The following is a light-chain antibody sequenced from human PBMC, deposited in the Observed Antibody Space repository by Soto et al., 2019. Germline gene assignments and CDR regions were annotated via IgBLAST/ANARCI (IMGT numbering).Light chain of an antibody. CDR3: QQYNSYWT. V-gene: IGKV3-15*01. CDR2: GAS. CDR1: QSVSSN. J-gene: IGKJ1*01. Sequence: EIVMPQSPATLSVSPGERATLSCRASQSVSSNLAWHQQKPGQAPRLLIYGASTRATGIPARFSGSGSGTEFTLTISSLQSEDFATYYCQQYNSYWTFGQGTKVDIK.